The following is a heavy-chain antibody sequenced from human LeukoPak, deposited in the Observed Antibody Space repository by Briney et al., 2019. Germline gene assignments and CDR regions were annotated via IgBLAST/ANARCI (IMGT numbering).Heavy chain of an antibody. CDR1: GYTFTSYG. CDR3: ARDLISGDWTWNI. Sequence: ASVKVSCKASGYTFTSYGISWVRQAPGQGLEWMGTINPSGGSTNYAQKFQGRITMTRDTSTSTVYMELSSLRSEDTAVYYCARDLISGDWTWNIWGQGTMVTVSS. J-gene: IGHJ3*02. V-gene: IGHV1-46*01. CDR2: INPSGGST. D-gene: IGHD2-21*02.